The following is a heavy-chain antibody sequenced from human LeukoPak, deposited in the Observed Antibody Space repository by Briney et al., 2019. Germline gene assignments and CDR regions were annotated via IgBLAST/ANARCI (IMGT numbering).Heavy chain of an antibody. J-gene: IGHJ4*02. CDR2: INPNSGGT. Sequence: GSVTVSCKASGYTFTGYYMHWVRQAPGQGLEWMGWINPNSGGTNNEQKFQGRVTMTRDTSISTAYMELSRLRFDDTAVYYCARGDVDTAMVTPDYWGQGTLVTVSS. V-gene: IGHV1-2*02. CDR3: ARGDVDTAMVTPDY. CDR1: GYTFTGYY. D-gene: IGHD5-18*01.